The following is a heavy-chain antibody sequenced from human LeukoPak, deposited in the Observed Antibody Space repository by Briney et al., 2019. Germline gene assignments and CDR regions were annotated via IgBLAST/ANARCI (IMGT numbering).Heavy chain of an antibody. V-gene: IGHV4-59*08. J-gene: IGHJ6*02. CDR1: GGSINSYY. CDR3: ARHRDYGDYWAGMDV. Sequence: ASETLSLTCTVSGGSINSYYWSWIRQPPGKGLEWIGYIYYSGSTNYNPSLKSRVTISVDTSKNQFSLKLSSVTAADTAVYSCARHRDYGDYWAGMDVWGQGTTVIVSS. D-gene: IGHD4-17*01. CDR2: IYYSGST.